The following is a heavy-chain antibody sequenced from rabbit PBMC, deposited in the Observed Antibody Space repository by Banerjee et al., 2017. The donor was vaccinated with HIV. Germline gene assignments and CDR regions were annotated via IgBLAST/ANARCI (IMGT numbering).Heavy chain of an antibody. V-gene: IGHV1S40*01. CDR1: GFSFSSSYY. Sequence: QSLEESGGDLVKPGASLTLTCTASGFSFSSSYYMWWVRQAPGKGLEWIACIYAGSSDSTYYASWAKGRFTISKTSSTTVTLQMTSLTAADTATECGARDIIWSSCLWGPGTLVTDS. CDR2: IYAGSSDST. J-gene: IGHJ6*01. CDR3: ARDIIWSSCL. D-gene: IGHD1-1*01.